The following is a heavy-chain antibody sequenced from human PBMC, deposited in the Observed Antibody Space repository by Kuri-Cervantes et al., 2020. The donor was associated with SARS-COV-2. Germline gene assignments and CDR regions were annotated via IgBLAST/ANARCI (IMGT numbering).Heavy chain of an antibody. V-gene: IGHV4-34*01. CDR3: ARRNCGGDCYYYFDY. J-gene: IGHJ4*02. CDR2: INHSGST. CDR1: GGSFSGYY. D-gene: IGHD2-21*02. Sequence: SETLSLTCAVYGGSFSGYYWSWIRQPPGKGQEWIGEINHSGSTNYNPSLKSRVTISVDTSKNQFSLKLSSVTAADTAVYYCARRNCGGDCYYYFDYWGQGTLVTVSS.